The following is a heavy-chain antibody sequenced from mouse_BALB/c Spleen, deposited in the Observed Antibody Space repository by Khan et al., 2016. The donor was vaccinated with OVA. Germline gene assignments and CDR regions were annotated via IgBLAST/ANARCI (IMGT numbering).Heavy chain of an antibody. J-gene: IGHJ3*01. CDR1: GYSITSDSA. CDR2: INYSGST. V-gene: IGHV3-2*02. D-gene: IGHD2-14*01. Sequence: EVQLQESGPGLVKPSQSLSLTCTVTGYSITSDSAWNWIRQFPGNILERRGYINYSGSTSYNPSLKSRISITRDTSKNQFFLQLNSVTTEDTATYFCARGVRLTYWGQGTLVTVSA. CDR3: ARGVRLTY.